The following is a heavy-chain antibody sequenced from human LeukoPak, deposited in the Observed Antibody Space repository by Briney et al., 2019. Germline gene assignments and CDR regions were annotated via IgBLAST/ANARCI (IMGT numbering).Heavy chain of an antibody. J-gene: IGHJ5*02. D-gene: IGHD3-3*01. Sequence: SETLSLTCAVYGGSFSGHYWSWIRQPPGKGLEWIGEINHSGSTNYNPSLKSRVTISVDTSKNQFSLKLSSVTAADTAVYYCARGLGGFWSGHRTLFDPWGQGTLVTVSS. CDR3: ARGLGGFWSGHRTLFDP. CDR2: INHSGST. V-gene: IGHV4-34*01. CDR1: GGSFSGHY.